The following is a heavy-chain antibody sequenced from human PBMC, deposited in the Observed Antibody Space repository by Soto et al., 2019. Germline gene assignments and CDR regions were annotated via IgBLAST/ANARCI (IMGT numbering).Heavy chain of an antibody. Sequence: ASVKVSCKASGYTFTSYYMNWVRQAPGQGXEWMGRINPSSGSTSYAQKFQGRVTMTRDTSTTTAYMELSSLRSEDTAVYYCARDTASPLGYAEPYCYNYYGMDVWGQGTTVTVSS. CDR2: INPSSGST. J-gene: IGHJ6*02. CDR1: GYTFTSYY. V-gene: IGHV1-46*01. CDR3: ARDTASPLGYAEPYCYNYYGMDV. D-gene: IGHD2-2*03.